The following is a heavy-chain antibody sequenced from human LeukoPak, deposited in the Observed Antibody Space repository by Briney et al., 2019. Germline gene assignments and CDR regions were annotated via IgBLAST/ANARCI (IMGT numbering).Heavy chain of an antibody. Sequence: ASVKVSCKTSGYPFTDYYIHWVRQAPGQGLEWMGWINPNSGATNYAQKFQGRVTMTTDTSISTAYMDLSRLRSDDTAVYYCARDPIPFYFSDGWGQGTLVTVSS. CDR3: ARDPIPFYFSDG. V-gene: IGHV1-2*02. CDR2: INPNSGAT. CDR1: GYPFTDYY. D-gene: IGHD2-21*01. J-gene: IGHJ4*02.